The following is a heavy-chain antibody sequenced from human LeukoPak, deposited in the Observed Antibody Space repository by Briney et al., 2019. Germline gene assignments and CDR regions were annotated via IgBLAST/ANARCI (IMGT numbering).Heavy chain of an antibody. CDR2: INHSGST. V-gene: IGHV4-34*01. CDR3: ARSYSSSWGRAWFDP. J-gene: IGHJ5*02. Sequence: SETLSLTCTVSGGSFSGYYWSWIRQPPGKGLEWIGEINHSGSTNYNPSLKSRVTISVDTSKNQFSLKLSSVTAADTAVYYCARSYSSSWGRAWFDPWGQGALVTVSS. D-gene: IGHD6-13*01. CDR1: GGSFSGYY.